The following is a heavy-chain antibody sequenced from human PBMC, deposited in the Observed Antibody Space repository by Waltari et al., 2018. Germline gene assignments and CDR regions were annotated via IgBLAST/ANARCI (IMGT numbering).Heavy chain of an antibody. CDR2: INPNSGGT. D-gene: IGHD1-26*01. Sequence: QVQLVQSGAEVKKPGASVKVSCKASGYTFTGYYMHWVRQAPGQGLEWMRRINPNSGGTSYAKKFQGRVTMTRDTSISTAYMELSRLRSDDTAGYYCARGGGYGGNWGQGTLVTVSS. V-gene: IGHV1-2*06. J-gene: IGHJ4*02. CDR1: GYTFTGYY. CDR3: ARGGGYGGN.